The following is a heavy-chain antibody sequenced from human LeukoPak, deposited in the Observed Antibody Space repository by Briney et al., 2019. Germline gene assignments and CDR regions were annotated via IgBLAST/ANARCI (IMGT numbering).Heavy chain of an antibody. CDR2: ISRSGSTI. D-gene: IGHD5-24*01. CDR1: GFTFSSYS. V-gene: IGHV3-48*04. Sequence: PGGSLRLSCAASGFTFSSYSMNWIRQAPGKGLEWVSYISRSGSTIYYADSVKGRFTISRDNAKNSLYLQMNSLRAEDTAVYYCARDGYNSHFDYWGQRTLVTVSS. CDR3: ARDGYNSHFDY. J-gene: IGHJ4*02.